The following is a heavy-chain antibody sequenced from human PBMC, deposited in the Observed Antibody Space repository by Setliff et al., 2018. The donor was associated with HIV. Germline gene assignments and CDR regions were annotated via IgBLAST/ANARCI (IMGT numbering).Heavy chain of an antibody. CDR1: GYTFSTYG. CDR2: ISAYNDNT. V-gene: IGHV1-18*01. J-gene: IGHJ4*02. D-gene: IGHD2-2*01. Sequence: ASVKVSCKASGYTFSTYGISWVRQGPGQGLEWMGWISAYNDNTNYAQKVQGRVTMTTDTSTSTAYMVLRSLRSDDTAVYYCARDLGYCTSTSCYGVFDYWGQGTLVTVSS. CDR3: ARDLGYCTSTSCYGVFDY.